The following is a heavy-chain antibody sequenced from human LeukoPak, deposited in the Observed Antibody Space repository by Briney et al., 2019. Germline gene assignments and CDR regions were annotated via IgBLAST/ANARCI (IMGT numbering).Heavy chain of an antibody. V-gene: IGHV3-21*01. CDR2: ISSSSSYI. J-gene: IGHJ3*02. D-gene: IGHD3-9*01. CDR1: GFTFSSYS. Sequence: GGSLRLSCVASGFTFSSYSIEWVRQAPGKGLEWVSSISSSSSYIYYADSVKGRFTISRDNAKNSLYLQMNGLRAEDTAVYYCARNPPHYDIPDAFDIWGQGTMVTVSS. CDR3: ARNPPHYDIPDAFDI.